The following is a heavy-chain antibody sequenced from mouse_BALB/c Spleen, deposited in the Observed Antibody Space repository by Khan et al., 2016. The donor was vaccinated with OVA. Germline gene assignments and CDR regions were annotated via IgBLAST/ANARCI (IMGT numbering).Heavy chain of an antibody. V-gene: IGHV5-9*02. CDR1: GFAFNSYD. Sequence: DVMLVESGGGLVKPGGSLKLSCEVSGFAFNSYDMSWVRQTPEKRLEWVATISSTGTYTYYPDSVKGRFTISRDTARNTLYLQVSSLRSEDTALYDCTRPSYYGNPWFTYWGQGTLVTVSA. J-gene: IGHJ3*01. D-gene: IGHD2-10*01. CDR3: TRPSYYGNPWFTY. CDR2: ISSTGTYT.